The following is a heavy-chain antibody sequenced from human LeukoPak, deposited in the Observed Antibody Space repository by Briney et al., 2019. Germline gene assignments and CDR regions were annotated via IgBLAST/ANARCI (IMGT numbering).Heavy chain of an antibody. CDR3: ARGSPDYYDSSGYYGAFDI. V-gene: IGHV3-33*01. Sequence: GGSLRLSCAASGFTFSSYGMHWVRQAPGKGLEWVAVIWYDGSNKYYADSVKGRFTISRDSSKNTLYLQMNSLRAEDTAVYYCARGSPDYYDSSGYYGAFDIWGQGTMVTVSS. D-gene: IGHD3-22*01. CDR1: GFTFSSYG. CDR2: IWYDGSNK. J-gene: IGHJ3*02.